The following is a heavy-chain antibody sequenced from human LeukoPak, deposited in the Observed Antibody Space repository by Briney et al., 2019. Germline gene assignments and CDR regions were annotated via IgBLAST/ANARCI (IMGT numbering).Heavy chain of an antibody. CDR3: ARDLVVPAARYWDP. D-gene: IGHD2-2*01. CDR2: ISGSGGST. V-gene: IGHV3-23*01. J-gene: IGHJ5*02. CDR1: GFTFTTYS. Sequence: PGGSLRLSCAASGFTFTTYSMSWVRQAPGKGLEWVSAISGSGGSTYYADSVKGRFTIFRDNSKNTLYLQMNSLRAEDTAVYYCARDLVVPAARYWDPWGQGTLVTVSS.